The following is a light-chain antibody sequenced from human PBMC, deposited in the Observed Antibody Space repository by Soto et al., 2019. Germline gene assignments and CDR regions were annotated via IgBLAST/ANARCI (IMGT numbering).Light chain of an antibody. Sequence: QPVLTQPPSASGTPGQKVTISCSGSNSNIGIKYVYWYQHLPGTAPKLVIFTNNQRPSGIPDRFSGSKSGTSASLAISGLRSEDEADYYCAAWVDSLNAVVFGGGTQLTVL. V-gene: IGLV1-47*02. CDR3: AAWVDSLNAVV. J-gene: IGLJ2*01. CDR1: NSNIGIKY. CDR2: TNN.